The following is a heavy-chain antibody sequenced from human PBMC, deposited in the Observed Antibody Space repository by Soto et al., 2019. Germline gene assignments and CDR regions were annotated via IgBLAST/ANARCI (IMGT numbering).Heavy chain of an antibody. CDR3: ARPVLEVRNAFDI. CDR1: GYTFTSYA. Sequence: GASVKVSCKASGYTFTSYAMHWVRQAPGQRLEWMGWINAGNGNTKYSQKFQGRVTITRDTSASTAYMELSSLRSEDTAVYYCARPVLEVRNAFDIWGQGTMVTVSS. V-gene: IGHV1-3*01. D-gene: IGHD1-1*01. CDR2: INAGNGNT. J-gene: IGHJ3*02.